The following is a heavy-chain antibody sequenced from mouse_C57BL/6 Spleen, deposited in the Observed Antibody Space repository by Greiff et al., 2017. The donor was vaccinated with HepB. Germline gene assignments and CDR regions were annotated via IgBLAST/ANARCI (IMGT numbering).Heavy chain of an antibody. CDR2: IRLKSDNYAT. CDR3: TGLPGYYFDY. CDR1: GFTFSNYW. Sequence: EVKLMESGGGLVQPGGSMKLSCVASGFTFSNYWMNWVRQSPEKGLEWVAQIRLKSDNYATHYAESVKGRFTISRDDSKSSVYLQMNNLRAEDTGIYYCTGLPGYYFDYWGQGTTLTVSS. J-gene: IGHJ2*01. V-gene: IGHV6-3*01.